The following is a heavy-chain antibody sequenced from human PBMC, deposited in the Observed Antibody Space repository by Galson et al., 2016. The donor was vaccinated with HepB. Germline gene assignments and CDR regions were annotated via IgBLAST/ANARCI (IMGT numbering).Heavy chain of an antibody. Sequence: PALVKPTQTLTLTCTFSGFSLSTTGEAVGWTRQPPGKALEWLALIHWNDDKRYSPSLKSRLTITKDTSKNQVVLTVTNMDPVNTATYFCAHSRSGYCNTVNCLYFDYWGQGTLATVSS. CDR1: GFSLSTTGEA. V-gene: IGHV2-5*01. D-gene: IGHD2-15*01. CDR3: AHSRSGYCNTVNCLYFDY. CDR2: IHWNDDK. J-gene: IGHJ4*02.